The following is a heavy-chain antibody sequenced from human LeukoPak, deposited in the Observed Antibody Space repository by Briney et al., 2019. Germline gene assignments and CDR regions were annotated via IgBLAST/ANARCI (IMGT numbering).Heavy chain of an antibody. CDR1: GFTFSSHG. Sequence: GGSLRLSCAASGFTFSSHGMHWVRQAPGKGLEWVAFIRLDGSNKYYADSVKGRLTISRDNSKNTLYLQMNSLKAEDTAVYYCTKVADGYRPDYWGQGTLVTVSS. J-gene: IGHJ4*02. V-gene: IGHV3-30*02. CDR2: IRLDGSNK. D-gene: IGHD5-24*01. CDR3: TKVADGYRPDY.